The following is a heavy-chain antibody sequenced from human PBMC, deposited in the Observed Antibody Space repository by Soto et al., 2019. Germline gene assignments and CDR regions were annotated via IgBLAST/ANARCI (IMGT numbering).Heavy chain of an antibody. CDR3: ARHSSSWYPYYYYGIDV. J-gene: IGHJ6*02. Sequence: PGESLKISCKGSGYSFTSYWIGWVRQMPGKGLEWMGIIYPGDSDTRYSPSFQGQVTISADKSISTAYLQWSSLKASDTAMYYCARHSSSWYPYYYYGIDVWGQGTTVTVSS. D-gene: IGHD6-13*01. CDR1: GYSFTSYW. V-gene: IGHV5-51*03. CDR2: IYPGDSDT.